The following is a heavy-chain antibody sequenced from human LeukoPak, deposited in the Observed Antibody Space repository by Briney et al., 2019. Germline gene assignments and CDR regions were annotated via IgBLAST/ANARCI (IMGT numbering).Heavy chain of an antibody. V-gene: IGHV3-23*01. Sequence: GGSLRLSCAASGLAFSNYAMSWVRQAPGKGLDWVSAISGTGGTTYYADSVKGRFTISRDNSKNTLYLQMNSLRAEDTAVYYCAGGPSYYYDSRWFDPWGQGTLVTVSS. J-gene: IGHJ5*02. CDR3: AGGPSYYYDSRWFDP. CDR1: GLAFSNYA. CDR2: ISGTGGTT. D-gene: IGHD3-22*01.